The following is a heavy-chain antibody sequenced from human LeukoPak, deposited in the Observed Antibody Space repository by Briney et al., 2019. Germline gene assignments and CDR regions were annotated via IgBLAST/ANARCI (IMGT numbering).Heavy chain of an antibody. CDR3: ARDPSLAYYDFGRFDY. D-gene: IGHD3-3*01. Sequence: GGSLRLSCAASGFTFSSYAMHWVRQAPGKGLEWVAVISYDGSNKYYADSVKGRSTISRDNSKNTLYLQMNSLRAEDTAVYYCARDPSLAYYDFGRFDYWGQGTLVTVSS. J-gene: IGHJ4*02. CDR1: GFTFSSYA. V-gene: IGHV3-30-3*01. CDR2: ISYDGSNK.